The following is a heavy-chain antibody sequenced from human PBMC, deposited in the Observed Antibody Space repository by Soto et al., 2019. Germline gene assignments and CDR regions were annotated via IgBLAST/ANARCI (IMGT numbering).Heavy chain of an antibody. CDR2: IYYSGST. CDR1: GDSVSSGSYY. Sequence: QVQLQESGPGLVKPSETLSLTCTVSGDSVSSGSYYWSWIRQPPGKGLEWIGYIYYSGSTYYNPSLKSRVTMSVDTSNNQFSLRLSSVTAADTALSYCARDGRKYYNWFDPWGQGTLVTVSS. J-gene: IGHJ5*02. CDR3: ARDGRKYYNWFDP. V-gene: IGHV4-61*01.